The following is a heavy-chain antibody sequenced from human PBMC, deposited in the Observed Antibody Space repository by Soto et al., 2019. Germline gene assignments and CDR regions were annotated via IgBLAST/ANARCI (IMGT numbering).Heavy chain of an antibody. CDR3: ARGYSSSHRYWGYYGMDV. J-gene: IGHJ6*02. CDR2: INHSGST. Sequence: QVQLQQWGAGLLKPSETLSLTCAVYGGSFSGYYWSWXRQXPGKGLEWIGEINHSGSTNYNPSLKSRVTISVDTSKNQFSLKLSSVTAADTAVYYCARGYSSSHRYWGYYGMDVWGQGTTVTVSS. D-gene: IGHD6-6*01. CDR1: GGSFSGYY. V-gene: IGHV4-34*01.